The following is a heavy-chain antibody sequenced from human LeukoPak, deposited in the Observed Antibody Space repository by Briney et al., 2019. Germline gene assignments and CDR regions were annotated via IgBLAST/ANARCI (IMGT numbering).Heavy chain of an antibody. D-gene: IGHD6-19*01. CDR1: GFTVSNNY. CDR3: ARVQGGGYRTADY. V-gene: IGHV3-66*01. J-gene: IGHJ4*02. Sequence: GGSLRLSCAATGFTVSNNYMSWVRQAPGRGLEWVSVIYSGGSTDYADSVKGRFTISRDNSKNTLFLQMNSLRGEDTAMYYCARVQGGGYRTADYWGQGTLVTVSS. CDR2: IYSGGST.